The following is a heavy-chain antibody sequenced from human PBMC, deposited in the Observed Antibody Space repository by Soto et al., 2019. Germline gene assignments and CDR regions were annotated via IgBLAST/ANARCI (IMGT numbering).Heavy chain of an antibody. CDR3: AKDAPYYYDSSGYYGPFDY. CDR2: ISYDGSNK. D-gene: IGHD3-22*01. CDR1: GFTFSSYG. Sequence: GGSLRLSCAASGFTFSSYGIHWVRQAPGKGLEWVALISYDGSNKYYADSVKGRFTISRDNSENTLYLQMNSLRAEDTAMYYCAKDAPYYYDSSGYYGPFDYWGQGTLVTVSS. J-gene: IGHJ4*02. V-gene: IGHV3-30*18.